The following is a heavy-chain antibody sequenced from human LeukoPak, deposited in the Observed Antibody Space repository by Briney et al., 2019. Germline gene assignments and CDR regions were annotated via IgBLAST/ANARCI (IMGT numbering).Heavy chain of an antibody. D-gene: IGHD5-12*01. V-gene: IGHV4-30-4*01. CDR1: GGSISGTDYY. Sequence: SQTLSLTCSVSGGSISGTDYYWSWIRQPPVKGLEWIGYVHHSGSTSYNPSLKSQITISVDTSMNQFSLKLTSMTAADTAVYYCAGRGYAMAYWGQGTLVTVSS. CDR2: VHHSGST. CDR3: AGRGYAMAY. J-gene: IGHJ4*02.